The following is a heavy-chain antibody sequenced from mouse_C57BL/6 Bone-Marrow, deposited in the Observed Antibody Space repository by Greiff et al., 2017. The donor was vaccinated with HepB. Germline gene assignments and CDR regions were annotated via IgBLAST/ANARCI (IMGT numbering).Heavy chain of an antibody. CDR2: INPDSRTI. J-gene: IGHJ3*01. CDR3: ARHGDYGWFAY. CDR1: GIAFSSYW. V-gene: IGHV4-1*01. D-gene: IGHD1-1*02. Sequence: DVKLQESGGGLVQPGGSLKLSCAASGIAFSSYWMSWVRRAPGKGLEWIGEINPDSRTINYAPSLKDKFIIARDNAKNTQYLQISKVRSEDTAIYYCARHGDYGWFAYWGQGTLVTVSA.